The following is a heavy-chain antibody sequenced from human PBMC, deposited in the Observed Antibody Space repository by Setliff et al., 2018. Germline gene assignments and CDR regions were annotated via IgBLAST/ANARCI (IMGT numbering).Heavy chain of an antibody. CDR3: ARENGYCSGGACYFMFDY. Sequence: SETLSLTCIVSGASISSDAYYWSWIRQHPGKGLEWIGYIYYSGSTYYNPYLKSRVTISLDTSKDQFSLELSSVTAADTALYYCARENGYCSGGACYFMFDYWGQGTLVTVSS. V-gene: IGHV4-31*03. CDR2: IYYSGST. CDR1: GASISSDAYY. D-gene: IGHD2-15*01. J-gene: IGHJ4*02.